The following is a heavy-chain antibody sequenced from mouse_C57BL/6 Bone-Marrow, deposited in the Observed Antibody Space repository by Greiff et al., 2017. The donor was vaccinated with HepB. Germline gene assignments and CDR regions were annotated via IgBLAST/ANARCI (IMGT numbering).Heavy chain of an antibody. Sequence: EVKLQESGGGLVQPKGSLKLSCAASGFSFNTYAMNWVRQAPGQGLEWVARIRSKSNNYATYYADSVKDRFTISRDESESMLYLQKNNLNTENTAMDYGVRQGATVVPYFDYWGQGTTLTVSS. CDR2: IRSKSNNYAT. CDR1: GFSFNTYA. D-gene: IGHD1-1*01. CDR3: VRQGATVVPYFDY. J-gene: IGHJ2*01. V-gene: IGHV10-1*01.